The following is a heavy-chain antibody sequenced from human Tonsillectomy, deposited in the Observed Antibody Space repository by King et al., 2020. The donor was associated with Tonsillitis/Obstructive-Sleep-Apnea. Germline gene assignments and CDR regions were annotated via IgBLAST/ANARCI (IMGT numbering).Heavy chain of an antibody. CDR3: ARSPKIVATLLSLPYYYYMDV. CDR1: GGTFSSYA. J-gene: IGHJ6*03. V-gene: IGHV1-69*01. D-gene: IGHD5-12*01. CDR2: IIPIFGTA. Sequence: QLVQSGAEVKKPGSSVKVSCKASGGTFSSYAISWVRQAPGQGLEWMGGIIPIFGTANYAQKFQGRVTITADESTSTAYMELSSLRSEDTAVYYCARSPKIVATLLSLPYYYYMDVWGKGTTVTVSS.